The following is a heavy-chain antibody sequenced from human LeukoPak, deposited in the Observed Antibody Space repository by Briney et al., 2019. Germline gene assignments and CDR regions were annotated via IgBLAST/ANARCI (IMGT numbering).Heavy chain of an antibody. CDR3: ATLLSNAAFDY. V-gene: IGHV1-2*06. Sequence: GASVKVSCKASEYTFTGYYMHWVRQAPGQGLEWMGRSNPNNGGAKYAQKFPGRVSMTRDTSITTAYMELSRLTSDDTAVYFCATLLSNAAFDYWGQGTLVAVSS. J-gene: IGHJ4*02. CDR2: SNPNNGGA. D-gene: IGHD6-25*01. CDR1: EYTFTGYY.